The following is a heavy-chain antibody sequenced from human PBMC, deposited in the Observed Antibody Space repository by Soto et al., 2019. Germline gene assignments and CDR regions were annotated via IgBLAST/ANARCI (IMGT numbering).Heavy chain of an antibody. CDR2: ITPFVDTS. V-gene: IGHV1-69*06. J-gene: IGHJ6*02. Sequence: QVRLVQSGAEVKKPGSSVKVSCKVSGGTFSKYSLSWVRQTPGQGLEWMGGITPFVDTSNYAQRFLGRVTITREKPTNTAFWEGRGLKSEDTALYFCASTSYCNGSSCYSRHYYGMDVWGQGTTVTVSS. D-gene: IGHD2-21*01. CDR3: ASTSYCNGSSCYSRHYYGMDV. CDR1: GGTFSKYS.